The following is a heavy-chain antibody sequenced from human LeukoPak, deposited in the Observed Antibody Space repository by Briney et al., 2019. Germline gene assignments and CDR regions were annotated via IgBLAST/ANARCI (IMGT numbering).Heavy chain of an antibody. CDR1: GGSISSYY. V-gene: IGHV4-4*07. Sequence: SETLSLTCTVSGGSISSYYWSWIRQPAGKGLEWIGRIYTSGSTNYNPSLKSRVTMSVDTSKNQFSLKLSSVTAVDTAVYYCARDEGITMIPHAFDIWGQGTMVTVSS. D-gene: IGHD3-22*01. J-gene: IGHJ3*02. CDR2: IYTSGST. CDR3: ARDEGITMIPHAFDI.